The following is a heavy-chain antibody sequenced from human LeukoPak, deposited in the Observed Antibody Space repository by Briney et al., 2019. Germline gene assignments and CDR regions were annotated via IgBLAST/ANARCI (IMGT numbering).Heavy chain of an antibody. CDR1: GFTFSSYA. CDR3: AKDGYYYDSSGSPTYFFDY. J-gene: IGHJ4*02. Sequence: GVSLRLSCAASGFTFSSYAMSWVRQAPGKGLEWVSGISGSGGITHYADSVKGRFTISRDNSKNTLYVRMNSLRAEDTAVYYCAKDGYYYDSSGSPTYFFDYWGQGTLVTVSS. CDR2: ISGSGGIT. V-gene: IGHV3-23*01. D-gene: IGHD3-22*01.